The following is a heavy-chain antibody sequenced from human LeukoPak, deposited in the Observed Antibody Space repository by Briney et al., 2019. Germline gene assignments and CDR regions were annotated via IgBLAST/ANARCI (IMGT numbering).Heavy chain of an antibody. CDR1: GFTFSSYA. CDR3: TRVGYIGEGIDY. D-gene: IGHD5-24*01. CDR2: IKQDGSKK. Sequence: GSLRLSCAASGFTFSSYAMSWVRQAPGKGLEWVANIKQDGSKKSYVDSVKGRFTISRDNAKNSLYLQMNSLRAEDTAIYYCTRVGYIGEGIDYWGQGTLVTVSS. V-gene: IGHV3-7*04. J-gene: IGHJ4*02.